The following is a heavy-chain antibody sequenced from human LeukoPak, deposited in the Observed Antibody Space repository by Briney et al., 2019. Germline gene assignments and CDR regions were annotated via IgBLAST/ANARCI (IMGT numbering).Heavy chain of an antibody. D-gene: IGHD3-10*01. CDR1: GFTFSSYA. CDR2: ISGSGGST. V-gene: IGHV3-23*01. CDR3: AKQPRGITMGRGVPAY. Sequence: PGGSLRLSCAASGFTFSSYAMSWVRQAPGKGLEWVSAISGSGGSTYYADSEKGRFTITRDNSKNTLYLQMNSMRAEDTAVYYCAKQPRGITMGRGVPAYWGQGTLVTVSS. J-gene: IGHJ4*02.